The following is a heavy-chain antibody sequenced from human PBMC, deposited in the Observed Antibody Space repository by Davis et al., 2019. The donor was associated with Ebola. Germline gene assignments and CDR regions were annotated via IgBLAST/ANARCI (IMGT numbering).Heavy chain of an antibody. J-gene: IGHJ6*02. CDR2: INAGNGNT. CDR3: AREQGGVYYYYGMDV. V-gene: IGHV1-3*01. CDR1: GYTFTSYA. Sequence: AASVKVSCKASGYTFTSYAMHWVRQAPGQRLEWMGWINAGNGNTKYSQKLQGRVTITRDTSASTAYMELSSLRSEDTAVYYCAREQGGVYYYYGMDVWGQGTTVTVSS.